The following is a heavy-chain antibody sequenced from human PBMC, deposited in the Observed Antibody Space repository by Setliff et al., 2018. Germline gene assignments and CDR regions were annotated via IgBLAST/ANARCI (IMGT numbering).Heavy chain of an antibody. V-gene: IGHV1-69*05. D-gene: IGHD6-13*01. Sequence: SVKVSCKASGGTFSSYAISWVRQAPGQGLEWMGGIIPIFGTANYAQKFQGRVTITTDESTSTAYMGLSSLRSEDTAVYYCAGLWEQQLAPLWGQGTLVTVSS. CDR1: GGTFSSYA. CDR2: IIPIFGTA. J-gene: IGHJ4*02. CDR3: AGLWEQQLAPL.